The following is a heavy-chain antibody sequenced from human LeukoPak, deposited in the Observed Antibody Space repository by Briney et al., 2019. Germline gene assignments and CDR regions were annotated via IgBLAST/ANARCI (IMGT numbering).Heavy chain of an antibody. CDR1: GGTFSSYA. J-gene: IGHJ5*02. CDR2: INPSGGST. V-gene: IGHV1-46*01. Sequence: ASVKVSCKASGGTFSSYAISWVRQAPGQGLEWMGIINPSGGSTSYAQKFQGRVTMTRDTSTSTVYMELSSLRSEDTAVYYCARDGLNWFDPWGQGTLVTVSS. D-gene: IGHD3/OR15-3a*01. CDR3: ARDGLNWFDP.